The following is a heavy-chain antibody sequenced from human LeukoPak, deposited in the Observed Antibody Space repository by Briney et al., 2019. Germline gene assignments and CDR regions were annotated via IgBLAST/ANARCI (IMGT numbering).Heavy chain of an antibody. D-gene: IGHD6-19*01. Sequence: SETLSLTCTVSGGSISSYYWSWIRQPAGKGLEWIGRIYTSGSTNYNPSLKSRVTVSVDTSKNQFSLKLSSVTAADTAVYYCARDLRPGYSSFDRDAFDIWGQGTMVTVSS. V-gene: IGHV4-4*07. CDR2: IYTSGST. CDR1: GGSISSYY. J-gene: IGHJ3*02. CDR3: ARDLRPGYSSFDRDAFDI.